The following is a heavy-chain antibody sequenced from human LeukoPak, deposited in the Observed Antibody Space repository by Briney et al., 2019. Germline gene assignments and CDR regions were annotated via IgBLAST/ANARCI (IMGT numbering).Heavy chain of an antibody. CDR1: GGSVSSGGFY. D-gene: IGHD1-1*01. CDR2: IYHTGRT. V-gene: IGHV4-30-2*01. Sequence: SQTLSLTCTVSGGSVSSGGFYWNWIRQPPGKGLEWIGYIYHTGRTNYNPSLKSRVTMSVDRSKNQFSLQLSSVTAADTAVYYCARELDPPHTDCWGQGTLVTVSS. CDR3: ARELDPPHTDC. J-gene: IGHJ4*02.